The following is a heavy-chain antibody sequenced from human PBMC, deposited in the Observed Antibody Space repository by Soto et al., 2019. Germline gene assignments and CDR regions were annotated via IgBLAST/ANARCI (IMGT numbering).Heavy chain of an antibody. CDR2: VDQDGSAK. V-gene: IGHV3-7*01. CDR3: ARYCPYDSIYYCSSDRLDY. Sequence: PGGSLRLSCAASGFAFNRYYMSWVRQAPGKGLEWVATVDQDGSAKYYVDSVKGRFTISRDNAKNSLYVQMNSLRGEDTAVYYCARYCPYDSIYYCSSDRLDYWGQGTLVTVYS. D-gene: IGHD3-22*01. J-gene: IGHJ4*02. CDR1: GFAFNRYY.